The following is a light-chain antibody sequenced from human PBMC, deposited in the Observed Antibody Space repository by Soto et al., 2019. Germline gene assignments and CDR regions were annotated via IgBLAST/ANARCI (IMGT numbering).Light chain of an antibody. CDR1: QSVSGSY. V-gene: IGKV3-20*01. CDR2: GAS. Sequence: EIVLTQSPGTLSLSPGERATLSCRASQSVSGSYLAWYQQKPGQAPRLRIYGASTRTTGIPDRFSGSGSGTDFNLTISRLEPEDFADYYCQQYGSSLYTFGQGTRLEIK. J-gene: IGKJ2*01. CDR3: QQYGSSLYT.